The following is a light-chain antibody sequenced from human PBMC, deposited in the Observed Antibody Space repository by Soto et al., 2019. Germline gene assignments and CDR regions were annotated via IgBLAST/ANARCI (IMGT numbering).Light chain of an antibody. J-gene: IGKJ2*03. CDR1: QSVSRSL. V-gene: IGKV3-20*01. CDR2: GAS. CDR3: QQYGNPPPYS. Sequence: EIVLTQPPGTLSLSPGERATLSCRASQSVSRSLLAWYQQTPGQAPRLLIYGASTRATGIADRFSGSGSGTDFTLTISRLEPEDFAVYYCQQYGNPPPYSFGQGTKLEIK.